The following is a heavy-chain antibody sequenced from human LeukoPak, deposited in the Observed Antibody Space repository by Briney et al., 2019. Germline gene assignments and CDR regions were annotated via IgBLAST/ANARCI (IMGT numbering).Heavy chain of an antibody. CDR2: ISSSSSYI. CDR1: GFTFSSYS. CDR3: AREYSGRCIHAFHS. J-gene: IGHJ3*02. D-gene: IGHD6-13*01. Sequence: GGSLRLSCAASGFTFSSYSMNWVRQAPGKGLEWVSSISSSSSYIYYADSVKGRFTISRDNAKNSLYLQMNSLRAEDTAVYYCAREYSGRCIHAFHSWGQGTMVTVSS. V-gene: IGHV3-21*01.